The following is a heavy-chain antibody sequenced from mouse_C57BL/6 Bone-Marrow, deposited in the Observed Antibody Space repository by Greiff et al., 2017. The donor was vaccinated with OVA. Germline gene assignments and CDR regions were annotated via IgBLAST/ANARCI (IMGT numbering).Heavy chain of an antibody. V-gene: IGHV5-15*01. CDR2: ISNLAYSI. CDR3: ARRDGYYGFAY. Sequence: EVQLQQSGGGLVQPGGSLKLSCAASGFTFSDYGMAWVRQAPRKGPEWVAFISNLAYSIYYADTVTGRFTISRENAKNTLYLEMSSLRSEDTAMYYCARRDGYYGFAYWGQGTLVTVSA. J-gene: IGHJ3*01. D-gene: IGHD2-3*01. CDR1: GFTFSDYG.